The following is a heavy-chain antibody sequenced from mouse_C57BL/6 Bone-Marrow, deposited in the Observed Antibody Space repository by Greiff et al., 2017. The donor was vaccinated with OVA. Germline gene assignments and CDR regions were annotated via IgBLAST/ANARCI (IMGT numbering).Heavy chain of an antibody. Sequence: QVQLQQPGAELVKPGASVKLSCKASGYTFTSYWMQWVKQRPGQGLEWIGEIDPSDSYTNYNQKFKGKATLTVDTSSSTAYMQLSSLTSEDSAVYYCAGRITWLRRRGYAMDYWGQGTSVTVSS. J-gene: IGHJ4*01. CDR3: AGRITWLRRRGYAMDY. CDR1: GYTFTSYW. CDR2: IDPSDSYT. D-gene: IGHD2-2*01. V-gene: IGHV1-50*01.